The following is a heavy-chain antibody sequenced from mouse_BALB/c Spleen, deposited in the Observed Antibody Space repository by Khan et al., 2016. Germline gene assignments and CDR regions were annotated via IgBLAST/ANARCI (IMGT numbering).Heavy chain of an antibody. CDR1: GFTFSSYA. CDR2: ISSGGSYT. Sequence: EVELVESGGGLVKPGGSLKLSCAASGFTFSSYAMSWVRQSPEKRLEWVAEISSGGSYTYYPDTVTGRFTISRDNAKNTLYLEMSSLRSDDTAMYYCGREWLRRRPFDYWGQGTTLTVSS. CDR3: GREWLRRRPFDY. J-gene: IGHJ2*01. V-gene: IGHV5-9-4*01. D-gene: IGHD2-2*01.